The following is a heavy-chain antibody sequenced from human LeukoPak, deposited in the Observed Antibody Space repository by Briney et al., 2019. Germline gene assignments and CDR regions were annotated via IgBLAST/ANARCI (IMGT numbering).Heavy chain of an antibody. CDR3: ASPKGGRYHEGFDY. Sequence: GGSLSLLCAASGFPLNNHAMSWVRQVPGKGLEWVSDISDSGANTYFADSVKGRFTISRDNFKNTLYLQMNSLRAEDTAVYYCASPKGGRYHEGFDYWGQGTLVTVSS. CDR1: GFPLNNHA. J-gene: IGHJ4*02. D-gene: IGHD1-26*01. V-gene: IGHV3-23*01. CDR2: ISDSGANT.